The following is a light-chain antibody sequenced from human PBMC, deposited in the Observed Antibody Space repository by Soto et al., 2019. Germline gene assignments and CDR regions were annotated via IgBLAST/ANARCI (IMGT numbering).Light chain of an antibody. Sequence: VLTQPPSVSAAPGQKVTISCSGSSSSIGSYFVSWYQQLPGTAPKLLIYDNNKRPSGIPDRFSGSKSGTSATLGITGLQTGDEADYYCGTWDSTLSAYVFGTGTKVTV. CDR1: SSSIGSYF. CDR2: DNN. J-gene: IGLJ1*01. CDR3: GTWDSTLSAYV. V-gene: IGLV1-51*01.